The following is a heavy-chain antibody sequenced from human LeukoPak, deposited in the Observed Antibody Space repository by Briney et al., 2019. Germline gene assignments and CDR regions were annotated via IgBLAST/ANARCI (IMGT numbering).Heavy chain of an antibody. CDR1: GYTFTSYY. Sequence: ASVKVSCKASGYTFTSYYMHWVRQAPGQGLEWMGIINPSGGSTSYAQKFQGRVTMTRDTSTSTVYMELSSLRSEDTAVYYCARDEGIAVAGTRLDPWGQGTLVTVSS. D-gene: IGHD6-19*01. CDR3: ARDEGIAVAGTRLDP. CDR2: INPSGGST. V-gene: IGHV1-46*01. J-gene: IGHJ5*02.